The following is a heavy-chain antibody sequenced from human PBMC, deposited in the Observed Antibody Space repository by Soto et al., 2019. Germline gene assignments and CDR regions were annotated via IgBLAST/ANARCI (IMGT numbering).Heavy chain of an antibody. CDR3: ARSFPRIAAAGPYYYYSMDV. CDR2: IGTAGDT. D-gene: IGHD6-13*01. V-gene: IGHV3-13*01. CDR1: GFTFSSYD. Sequence: GGSLRLSCAASGFTFSSYDMHWVRQATGKGLEWVSAIGTAGDTYYPGSVKGRFTISRENAKNSLYLQMNSLRAEDTAVYYCARSFPRIAAAGPYYYYSMDVWGQGTTVTVSS. J-gene: IGHJ6*02.